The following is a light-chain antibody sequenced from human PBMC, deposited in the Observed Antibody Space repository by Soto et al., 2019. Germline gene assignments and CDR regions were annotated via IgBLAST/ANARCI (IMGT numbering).Light chain of an antibody. J-gene: IGKJ3*01. CDR2: GAS. V-gene: IGKV3-15*01. Sequence: EVVMTQSPATLSLSPGERATLSCRASQSVSSDLAWYQQKPGQAPRLLIYGASTSATDIPARFSGGGSGTEFTLTISNLQSEDFGIYYCQQYNDWPPITFGPGTKVDIK. CDR1: QSVSSD. CDR3: QQYNDWPPIT.